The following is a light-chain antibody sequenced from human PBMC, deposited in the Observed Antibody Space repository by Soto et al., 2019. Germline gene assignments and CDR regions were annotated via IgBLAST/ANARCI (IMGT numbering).Light chain of an antibody. J-gene: IGKJ1*01. Sequence: DIQMTQSPSSLSASVGDRVTITCRARQGIRNDLGWYQQRQGKAPKRLIYAASSLQTGVPSRFSGSGSGTEFTLTISSLQPEDFATYYCLQQNSYPRTFGQGTKVEIK. CDR3: LQQNSYPRT. CDR1: QGIRND. V-gene: IGKV1-17*01. CDR2: AAS.